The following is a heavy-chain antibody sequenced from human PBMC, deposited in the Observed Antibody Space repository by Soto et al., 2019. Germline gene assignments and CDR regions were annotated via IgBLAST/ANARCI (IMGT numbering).Heavy chain of an antibody. Sequence: QITLKESGPPLVKPTQTLTLTCTFSGFSLTGSGVGVGWIRQPPGKALEWLALIYWDDDKRYSPSLKSRLTIPKDPPKNPVALTVTNMDPVDTATYYCARFLWSDTSLYYFDYWGQGTLVTVSS. CDR1: GFSLTGSGVG. CDR2: IYWDDDK. D-gene: IGHD3-3*01. J-gene: IGHJ4*02. V-gene: IGHV2-5*02. CDR3: ARFLWSDTSLYYFDY.